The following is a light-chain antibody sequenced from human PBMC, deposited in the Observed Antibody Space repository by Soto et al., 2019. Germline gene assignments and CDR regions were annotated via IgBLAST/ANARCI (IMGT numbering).Light chain of an antibody. V-gene: IGKV1-39*01. Sequence: DIQMTQSPSSLSASVGDRVTITCRASQSISSYLNWYQQKPGKAPKLLIYAASSLQSGVPSRFSGSGSGTDFTLTISSLQPEAFETYYCQQSYSTPGSFGPGTKVDIK. CDR1: QSISSY. J-gene: IGKJ3*01. CDR2: AAS. CDR3: QQSYSTPGS.